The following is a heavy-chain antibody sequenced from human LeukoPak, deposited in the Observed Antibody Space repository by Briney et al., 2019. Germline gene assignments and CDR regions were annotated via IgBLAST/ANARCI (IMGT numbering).Heavy chain of an antibody. CDR1: GFTFSRYW. CDR3: ARGPYFASSSGYYYYYMDV. Sequence: RPGGSLRLSCAVSGFTFSRYWMHWVRQAPGKGLVWVSRINPDVSPTTYADSVKGRFTISRDNAKNTLYLQMNSLRAEDTAVYYCARGPYFASSSGYYYYYMDVWGKGTTVTVSS. D-gene: IGHD6-6*01. V-gene: IGHV3-74*01. J-gene: IGHJ6*03. CDR2: INPDVSPT.